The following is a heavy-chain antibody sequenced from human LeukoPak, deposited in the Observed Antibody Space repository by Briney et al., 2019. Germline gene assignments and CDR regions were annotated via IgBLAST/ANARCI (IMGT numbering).Heavy chain of an antibody. CDR2: ISSSGSTI. D-gene: IGHD6-19*01. J-gene: IGHJ6*03. V-gene: IGHV3-48*03. CDR1: GFTFSSYE. CDR3: AKDWQWLPRYYYYYYMDV. Sequence: GGSLRLSCAASGFTFSSYEMNWVRQAPGKGLEWVSSISSSGSTIYYADSVKGRFTISRDNSKNTLYLQMNSLRAEDTAVYYCAKDWQWLPRYYYYYYMDVWGKGTTVTISS.